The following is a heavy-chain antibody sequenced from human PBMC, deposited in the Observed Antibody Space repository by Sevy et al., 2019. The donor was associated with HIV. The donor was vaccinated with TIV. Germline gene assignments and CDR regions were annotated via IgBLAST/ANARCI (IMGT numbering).Heavy chain of an antibody. J-gene: IGHJ6*02. V-gene: IGHV1-8*01. CDR2: MNPNNGNT. Sequence: ASVKVSCKTSGYTFSSHDINWVRQAPGQGLEWMGWMNPNNGNTGYVQKFQDRVTMTRDSSIATAYMELRGLTSDDTAVYYCARDPSGNYLAPHYRDCYGLDVWGQGTAVTVSS. D-gene: IGHD1-7*01. CDR3: ARDPSGNYLAPHYRDCYGLDV. CDR1: GYTFSSHD.